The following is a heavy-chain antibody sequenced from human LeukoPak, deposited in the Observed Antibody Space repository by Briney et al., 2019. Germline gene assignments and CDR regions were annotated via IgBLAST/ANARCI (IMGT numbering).Heavy chain of an antibody. CDR1: GGSISSGGYS. J-gene: IGHJ4*02. V-gene: IGHV4-30-2*01. CDR2: IYHSGST. Sequence: SETLSLTCAVSGGSISSGGYSWSWIRQPPGKGLEWIGYIYHSGSTYYNPSLKSRVTISVDRSKNQFSLKLSSVTAADTAVYYCARVVLDYFDYWGQGTLVTVSS. CDR3: ARVVLDYFDY. D-gene: IGHD2-8*02.